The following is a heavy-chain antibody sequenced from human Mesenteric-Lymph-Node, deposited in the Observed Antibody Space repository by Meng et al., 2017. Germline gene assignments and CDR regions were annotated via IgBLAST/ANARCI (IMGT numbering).Heavy chain of an antibody. CDR3: ARSSSSHLRVDY. Sequence: ESLKISCTVSGGSISGYYWSWIRQPPGKGLEWIGNIYYSGGTNYSPSLKSRVTMSVDASKNQFSLKLGSVTAADTAVYYCARSSSSHLRVDYWGQGTLVTVSS. J-gene: IGHJ4*02. CDR1: GGSISGYY. D-gene: IGHD6-6*01. V-gene: IGHV4-59*01. CDR2: IYYSGGT.